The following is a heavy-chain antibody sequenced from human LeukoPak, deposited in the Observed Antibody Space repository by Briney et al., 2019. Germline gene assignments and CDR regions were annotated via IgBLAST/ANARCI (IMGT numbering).Heavy chain of an antibody. Sequence: GGSLRLSCVASGFTFSDYYMSWVRQAPGKGLEWVSVIYSGGSTYYADSVKGRFTISRDNSKNTLYLQMNSLRAEDTAVYYCARIRPPRDYWGQGTLVTVSS. CDR2: IYSGGST. V-gene: IGHV3-53*01. CDR1: GFTFSDYY. CDR3: ARIRPPRDY. J-gene: IGHJ4*02.